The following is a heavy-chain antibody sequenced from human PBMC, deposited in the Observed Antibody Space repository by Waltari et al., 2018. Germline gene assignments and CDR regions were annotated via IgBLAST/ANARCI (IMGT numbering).Heavy chain of an antibody. Sequence: QVQLVQSGAEVKKPGSSVKVSCKASGGTFSSYAISWVRRAPGQGLEWMGGIIPIFGTANYAQKFQGRVTITTDESTSTAYMELSSLRSEDTAVYYCARGHCSGGSCYSWFFGGYYGMDVWGQGP. CDR2: IIPIFGTA. V-gene: IGHV1-69*05. J-gene: IGHJ6*02. CDR1: GGTFSSYA. CDR3: ARGHCSGGSCYSWFFGGYYGMDV. D-gene: IGHD2-15*01.